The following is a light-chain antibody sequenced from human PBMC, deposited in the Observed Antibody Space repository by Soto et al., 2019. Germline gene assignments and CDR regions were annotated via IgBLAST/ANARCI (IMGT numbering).Light chain of an antibody. J-gene: IGKJ1*01. CDR1: QGISSY. Sequence: DIQLTQSPSSLSASVGDRVTITCRVSQGISSYLAWYQQKPGKVPKLLIYAASTLQSGVPSRFSGSGSGTEFTLTISSLQPDDFATYYCQQYNTYFRTFGQGTKVDIK. CDR2: AAS. CDR3: QQYNTYFRT. V-gene: IGKV1-27*01.